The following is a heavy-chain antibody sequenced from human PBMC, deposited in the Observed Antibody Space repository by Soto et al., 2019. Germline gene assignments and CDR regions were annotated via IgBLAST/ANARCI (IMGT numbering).Heavy chain of an antibody. D-gene: IGHD3-10*01. Sequence: SETLSLTCTVSGGSISSGDYYWGWIRQPPGKGLEWIGYIYYSGSTYYNPSLKSRVTISVDTSKNQFSLKLSSVTAADTAVYYCARPILWFGESHYGMDVWGQGTTVTVSS. J-gene: IGHJ6*02. CDR1: GGSISSGDYY. CDR2: IYYSGST. V-gene: IGHV4-39*01. CDR3: ARPILWFGESHYGMDV.